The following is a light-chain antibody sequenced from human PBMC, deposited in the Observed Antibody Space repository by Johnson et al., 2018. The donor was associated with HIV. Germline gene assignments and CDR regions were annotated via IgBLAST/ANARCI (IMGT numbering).Light chain of an antibody. J-gene: IGLJ1*01. Sequence: QSVLTQPPSVSAAPGQKVTISCSGSSSNIGNNYVSWYQHLPGRAPKLLIYEINKRPSGIPDRFSASKSGSSATLDITGLQHGDEADYYCAAWDSSSLGVHYVFGTGTKVTVL. CDR3: AAWDSSSLGVHYV. CDR2: EIN. V-gene: IGLV1-51*02. CDR1: SSNIGNNY.